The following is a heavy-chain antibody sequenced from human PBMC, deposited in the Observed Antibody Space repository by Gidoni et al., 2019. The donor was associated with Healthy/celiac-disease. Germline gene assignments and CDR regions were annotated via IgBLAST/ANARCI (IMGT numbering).Heavy chain of an antibody. D-gene: IGHD6-13*01. Sequence: QVQLVQSGAEVKKPGSSVKVSCKASGGTFSSYAISWVRQAPGQGLEWMGRIIPILGIANYAQKFQGRVTITADKSTSTAYMELSSLRSEDTAVYYCARDYRESWYFMGIYYGMDVWGQGTTVTVSS. CDR2: IIPILGIA. V-gene: IGHV1-69*04. CDR3: ARDYRESWYFMGIYYGMDV. CDR1: GGTFSSYA. J-gene: IGHJ6*02.